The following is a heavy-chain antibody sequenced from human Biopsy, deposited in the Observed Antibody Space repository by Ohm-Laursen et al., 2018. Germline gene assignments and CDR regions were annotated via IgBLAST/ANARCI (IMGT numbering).Heavy chain of an antibody. Sequence: SETLSLTCTVSGGSISSYYWNWIRQPPGKGLEWIGYIYYSGTTDYSPSLKSRVTISIDKSKNQFFLKLSSVTAEDTAVYFCARADPPPFYYGSGSSNWFDPWGQGTLVTVSS. CDR1: GGSISSYY. D-gene: IGHD3-10*01. CDR2: IYYSGTT. V-gene: IGHV4-59*01. J-gene: IGHJ5*02. CDR3: ARADPPPFYYGSGSSNWFDP.